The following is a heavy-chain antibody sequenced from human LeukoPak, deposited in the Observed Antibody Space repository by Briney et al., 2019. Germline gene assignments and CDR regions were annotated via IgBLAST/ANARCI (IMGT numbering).Heavy chain of an antibody. CDR2: IFYSGNT. V-gene: IGHV4-39*07. CDR1: GGSISSNSYY. J-gene: IGHJ3*02. Sequence: SETLSLTCSVSGGSISSNSYYWGWIRQPPEKGLEWIGSIFYSGNTYYNPSLKSRVTISVDTSKNQFSLKLSTVTAADTAMYYCARDGPHIIMVRGVILNDAFDIWGQGTMVTVSS. D-gene: IGHD3-10*01. CDR3: ARDGPHIIMVRGVILNDAFDI.